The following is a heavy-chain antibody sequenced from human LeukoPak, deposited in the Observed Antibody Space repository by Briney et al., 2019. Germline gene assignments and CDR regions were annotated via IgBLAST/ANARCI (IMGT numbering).Heavy chain of an antibody. CDR2: IYPGDSNA. V-gene: IGHV5-51*01. J-gene: IGHJ3*02. D-gene: IGHD4-23*01. CDR3: ARPDDYGGKPPAFNI. Sequence: GESLKISCKGSGYTFITYWIGWVRQMPGNGLEWMGIIYPGDSNARYSPSFQGQVTISADKSINTAYLQWSSLKASDTAMYYCARPDDYGGKPPAFNIWGHGTMVTVSS. CDR1: GYTFITYW.